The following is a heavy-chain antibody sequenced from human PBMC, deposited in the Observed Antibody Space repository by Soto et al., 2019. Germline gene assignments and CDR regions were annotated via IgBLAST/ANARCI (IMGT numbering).Heavy chain of an antibody. CDR3: ASSFTVPSAIAY. CDR2: INAGNGNT. J-gene: IGHJ4*02. Sequence: LKVSCKSSGYTFTSYAMHWVRQAPGQRLEWMGWINAGNGNTKYSQKFQGRVTITRDTSASTAYMELSSLRSEDTAVYYCASSFTVPSAIAYWGQGTLVTVSS. D-gene: IGHD2-2*02. V-gene: IGHV1-3*01. CDR1: GYTFTSYA.